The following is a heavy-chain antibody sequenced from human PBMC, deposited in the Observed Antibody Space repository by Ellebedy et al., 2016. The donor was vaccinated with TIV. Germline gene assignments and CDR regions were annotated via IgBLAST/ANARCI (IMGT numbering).Heavy chain of an antibody. CDR3: TGWRSCDPT. V-gene: IGHV3-72*01. CDR2: TRNKPNNYTT. Sequence: PGGSLRLSCAVSGFILSDHDMDWVRQAPGKGLEWVGRTRNKPNNYTTEYAASVTGRFTISRDDSKNSLYLQMNSLKIEDTAVYYCTGWRSCDPTWGQGTLVTVSS. D-gene: IGHD6-19*01. J-gene: IGHJ5*02. CDR1: GFILSDHD.